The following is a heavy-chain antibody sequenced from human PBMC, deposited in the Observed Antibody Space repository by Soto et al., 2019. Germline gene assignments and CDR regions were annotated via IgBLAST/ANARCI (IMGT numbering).Heavy chain of an antibody. CDR2: MNSNSGNT. CDR1: GYTFTNLD. V-gene: IGHV1-8*01. Sequence: QVQLVQSGAEVKKPGASVKVSCKASGYTFTNLDINWVRQATGQGLEWMGWMNSNSGNTGYAQKFLGRVTMTRNTSISTAYMELISLRSEDTAVYYCAGGVCITGTTSDYWGQGTLVTVSS. D-gene: IGHD1-20*01. CDR3: AGGVCITGTTSDY. J-gene: IGHJ4*02.